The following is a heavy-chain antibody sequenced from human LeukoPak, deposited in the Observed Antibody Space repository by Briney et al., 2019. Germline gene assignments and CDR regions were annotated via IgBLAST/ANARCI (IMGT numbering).Heavy chain of an antibody. Sequence: SETLSLTCAVYAGSFSGYYWSWIRQPPGKGLEWIGEINHSGSTNYNPSLKSRVTISVDTSKNQFSLKLSSVTAADTAVYYCARVDSMVRGVIGYFDYWGQGTLVTVSS. D-gene: IGHD3-10*01. CDR3: ARVDSMVRGVIGYFDY. CDR2: INHSGST. V-gene: IGHV4-34*01. CDR1: AGSFSGYY. J-gene: IGHJ4*02.